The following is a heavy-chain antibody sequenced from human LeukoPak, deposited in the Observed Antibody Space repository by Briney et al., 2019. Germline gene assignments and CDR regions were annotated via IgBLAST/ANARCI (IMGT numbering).Heavy chain of an antibody. CDR2: IYPGDSDT. CDR1: GYSFTTYW. D-gene: IGHD2-15*01. J-gene: IGHJ4*02. CDR3: ARQGYCSGGSCYSHFDY. V-gene: IGHV5-51*01. Sequence: GESLKISCKGSGYSFTTYWIGWVRQMPGKGLEWMGIIYPGDSDTGYSPSFQGQVTISADKSITTAYLQWSSLKASDTAMYYCARQGYCSGGSCYSHFDYWGQGTLVTVSS.